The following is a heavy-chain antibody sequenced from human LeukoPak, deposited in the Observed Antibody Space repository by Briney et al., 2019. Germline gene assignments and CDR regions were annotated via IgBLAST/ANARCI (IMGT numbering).Heavy chain of an antibody. CDR2: ISYDGSNK. J-gene: IGHJ4*02. Sequence: PGGSLRLSCAASGFTFSSYGMHWVRQAPGKGLEWVAVISYDGSNKYYADSVKGRFTISRDNSKNTLYLQMNSLRAEDTAVYYCAKAGRYSGYDADYWGQGTLVTVSS. V-gene: IGHV3-30*18. CDR1: GFTFSSYG. D-gene: IGHD5-12*01. CDR3: AKAGRYSGYDADY.